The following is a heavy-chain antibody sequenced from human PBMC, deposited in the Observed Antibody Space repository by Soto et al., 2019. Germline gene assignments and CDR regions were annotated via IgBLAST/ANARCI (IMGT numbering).Heavy chain of an antibody. Sequence: EVQLLESGGGLIQPGGSLRLSCAASGFTFNIYAMTWVRQAPGKGLEWVSAISRYGDFTYYADSVAGRFTISKVNSKNSLNIQMNSLRAEYTAVYYFAKDRYFYDDSGGYLFDNWGQGTLVTVSS. J-gene: IGHJ4*02. CDR3: AKDRYFYDDSGGYLFDN. CDR2: ISRYGDFT. V-gene: IGHV3-23*01. D-gene: IGHD3-22*01. CDR1: GFTFNIYA.